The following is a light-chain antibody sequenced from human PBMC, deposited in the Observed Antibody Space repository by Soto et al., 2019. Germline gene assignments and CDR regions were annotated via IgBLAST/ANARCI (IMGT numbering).Light chain of an antibody. CDR1: QGIGND. Sequence: ALQMTQSPSSLSASVGDRITITCRASQGIGNDLGWYQQKPGKAPKLLIYAASSLQSGVPSRFSGSGSGTDFTLTISSLQPEDCATYYCLQDYNYPFTFGPGTKVDVK. J-gene: IGKJ3*01. V-gene: IGKV1-6*01. CDR3: LQDYNYPFT. CDR2: AAS.